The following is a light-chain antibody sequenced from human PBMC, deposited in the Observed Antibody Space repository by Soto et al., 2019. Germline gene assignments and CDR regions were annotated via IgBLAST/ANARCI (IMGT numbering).Light chain of an antibody. CDR3: HQYANAPLS. J-gene: IGKJ4*01. Sequence: EIVLTQSPGTLSLSPGERATLSCRASQSVGNNYLAWYQQKPGQPPRLLIYHASIRATGIPDRFSGSGSGADFTLPISRLEPEDFAGYYCHQYANAPLSFGGGTKVEIK. CDR1: QSVGNNY. CDR2: HAS. V-gene: IGKV3-20*01.